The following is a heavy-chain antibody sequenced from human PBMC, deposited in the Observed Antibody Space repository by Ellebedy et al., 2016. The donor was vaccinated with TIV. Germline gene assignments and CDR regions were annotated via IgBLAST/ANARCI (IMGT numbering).Heavy chain of an antibody. CDR1: GGTFSSYA. J-gene: IGHJ6*02. V-gene: IGHV1-69*13. CDR2: IIPIFGTA. Sequence: SVKVSXXASGGTFSSYAISWVRQAPGQGLEWMGGIIPIFGTANYAQKFQGRVTITADESTSTAYMELSSLRSEDTAVYYCARAAGGLPPTPYYYGMDVWGQGTTVTVSS. D-gene: IGHD3-10*01. CDR3: ARAAGGLPPTPYYYGMDV.